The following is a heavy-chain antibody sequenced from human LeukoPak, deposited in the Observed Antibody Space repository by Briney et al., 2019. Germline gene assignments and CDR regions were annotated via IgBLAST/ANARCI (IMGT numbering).Heavy chain of an antibody. CDR3: ARDTNWGPRFDY. CDR1: GYTFTSYY. J-gene: IGHJ4*02. V-gene: IGHV1-46*03. CDR2: INPSGGST. D-gene: IGHD7-27*01. Sequence: ASVKVSCKASGYTFTSYYMHWVRQAPGQGLEWRGIINPSGGSTSYAQKFQGRATMTRDTSTSTVYMELTSLRSEDTAVYYCARDTNWGPRFDYWGQGTLVTVSS.